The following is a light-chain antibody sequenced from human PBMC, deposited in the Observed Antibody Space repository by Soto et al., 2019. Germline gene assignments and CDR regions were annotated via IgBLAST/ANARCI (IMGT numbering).Light chain of an antibody. J-gene: IGLJ1*01. CDR2: DVS. Sequence: ALTQPASVPGSPGQSITISCTGTSSDVGGYNYVSWYQQHPGKAPKLMIYDVSNRPSGVSNRFSGSKSGNTASLTISGLQAEYEADYYSRSYSSSSTYVFGTGTMVTVL. CDR3: RSYSSSSTYV. CDR1: SSDVGGYNY. V-gene: IGLV2-14*01.